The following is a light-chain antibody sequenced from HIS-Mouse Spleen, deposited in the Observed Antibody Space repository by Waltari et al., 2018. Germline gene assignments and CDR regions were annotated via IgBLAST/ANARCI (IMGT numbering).Light chain of an antibody. CDR2: EDS. CDR3: YSTDSSGNHRV. CDR1: ALPKKY. J-gene: IGLJ2*01. V-gene: IGLV3-10*01. Sequence: SYELTQPPSVSVSPGQTAMITCSGDALPKKYAYWYQHKSGQPPVLVIYEDSKRPSGIPERFSGSSSGTMATLTISGAQVEDEADYYCYSTDSSGNHRVFGGGTKLTVL.